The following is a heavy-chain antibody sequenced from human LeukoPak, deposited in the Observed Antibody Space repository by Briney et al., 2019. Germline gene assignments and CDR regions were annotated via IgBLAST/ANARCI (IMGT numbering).Heavy chain of an antibody. CDR1: GGSFSGYY. Sequence: SETLSLTCAVYGGSFSGYYWSWIRQPPGKGLEWIGEINHSGSTNYNPSLKSRVTISVDTSKNQFSLRLSSVTAADTAVYYCARGPIEYQLLSFDPWGQGTLVTVSS. CDR2: INHSGST. J-gene: IGHJ5*02. V-gene: IGHV4-34*01. CDR3: ARGPIEYQLLSFDP. D-gene: IGHD2-2*01.